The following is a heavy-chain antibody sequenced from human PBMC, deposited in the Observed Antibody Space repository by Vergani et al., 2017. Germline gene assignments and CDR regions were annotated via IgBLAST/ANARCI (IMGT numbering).Heavy chain of an antibody. CDR3: ARDTPYWSSTSCRYRYFDY. CDR1: GGSISSGGYY. D-gene: IGHD2-2*01. V-gene: IGHV4-31*03. CDR2: IYYSGST. J-gene: IGHJ4*02. Sequence: QVQLQESGPGLVKPSQTLSLTCTVSGGSISSGGYYWSWIRQHPGKGLEWIGYIYYSGSTYYNPSLKSRVTISVDTSKNQFSLKLSSVTAADTAVYYCARDTPYWSSTSCRYRYFDYWGQGTLVTVSS.